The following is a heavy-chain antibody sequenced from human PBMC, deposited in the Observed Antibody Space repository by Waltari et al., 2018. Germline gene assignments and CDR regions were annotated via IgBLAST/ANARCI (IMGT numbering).Heavy chain of an antibody. Sequence: QVQLQESGPGLVKPSETLSLTCAVSGYSISSGYYWGWIRQPPGKGLEWIGSIYHSGSTYYNPSLKSRVTISVDTSKNQFSLKLSSVTAADTAVYYCARLPGQYYFDYWGQGTLVTVSS. CDR3: ARLPGQYYFDY. J-gene: IGHJ4*02. V-gene: IGHV4-38-2*01. CDR2: IYHSGST. CDR1: GYSISSGYY.